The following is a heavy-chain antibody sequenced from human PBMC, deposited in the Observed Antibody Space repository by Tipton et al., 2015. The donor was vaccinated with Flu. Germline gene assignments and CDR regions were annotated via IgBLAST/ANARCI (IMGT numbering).Heavy chain of an antibody. CDR2: IYGDGRT. D-gene: IGHD4-17*01. Sequence: SLRLSCAASGFMVSNNYMSWVRQAPGKGLEWVSVIYGDGRTFYADSVKGRVIISRDTSKNTLYLQMNSLRAEDTAVYYCARDWGTTVSPFDNWGQGSLITVSS. CDR1: GFMVSNNY. CDR3: ARDWGTTVSPFDN. V-gene: IGHV3-53*01. J-gene: IGHJ4*02.